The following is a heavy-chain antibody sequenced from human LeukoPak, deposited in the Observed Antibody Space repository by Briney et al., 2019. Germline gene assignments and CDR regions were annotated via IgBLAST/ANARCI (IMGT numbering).Heavy chain of an antibody. CDR2: ISGSGGST. CDR3: AKDLGDTAMVSSDAFDI. Sequence: GGSLRLSCATSQFKFNNYGMTWVRQGPGKGLEWVSAISGSGGSTYYADSVKGRFTISGDKSKNTLYLQMNSLRAEDTAVYYCAKDLGDTAMVSSDAFDIWGQGTMVTVSS. V-gene: IGHV3-23*01. CDR1: QFKFNNYG. J-gene: IGHJ3*02. D-gene: IGHD5-18*01.